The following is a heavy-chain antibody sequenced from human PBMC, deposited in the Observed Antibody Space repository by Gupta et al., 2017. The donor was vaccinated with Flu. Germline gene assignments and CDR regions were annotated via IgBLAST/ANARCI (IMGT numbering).Heavy chain of an antibody. V-gene: IGHV3-15*01. CDR3: TTVEYYSPTLYY. CDR2: SKSKTEGGTT. J-gene: IGHJ4*02. D-gene: IGHD4-11*01. CDR1: GFTFSNAW. Sequence: EVQLVESGGGLVKPGGSLRLSCAASGFTFSNAWMSWVRQAPGKGLEWVGRSKSKTEGGTTDYAAPGKGRFTISRDDSKNTLYLQMNSLKTEDTAVYYCTTVEYYSPTLYYWGQGTLVTVSA.